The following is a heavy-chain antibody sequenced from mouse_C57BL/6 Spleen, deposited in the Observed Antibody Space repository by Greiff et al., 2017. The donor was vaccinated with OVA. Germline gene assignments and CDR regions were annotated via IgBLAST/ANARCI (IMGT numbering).Heavy chain of an antibody. CDR3: AGDYGDAMDY. CDR2: ISYDGSN. D-gene: IGHD1-1*02. V-gene: IGHV3-6*01. Sequence: EVKLQESGPGLVKPSQSLSLTCSVTGYSITSGYYWNWIRQFPGNKLEWMGYISYDGSNNYNPSLKNRISITRDTSKNQFFLKLNSVTTEDTATYYCAGDYGDAMDYWGQGTSVTVSS. J-gene: IGHJ4*01. CDR1: GYSITSGYY.